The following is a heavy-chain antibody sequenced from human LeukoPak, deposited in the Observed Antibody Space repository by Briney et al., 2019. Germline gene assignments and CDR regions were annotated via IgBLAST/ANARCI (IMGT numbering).Heavy chain of an antibody. CDR2: IIPIFGTA. J-gene: IGHJ4*02. V-gene: IGHV1-69*13. Sequence: GASVKVSCKASGGTFSSYAISWVRQAPGQGLEWMGGIIPIFGTANYAQKFQGRVTITADESTSTAYMELSSLRSEDTAVYYCAGGYYYDSSGHSFLDYWGQGTLVTVSS. CDR1: GGTFSSYA. CDR3: AGGYYYDSSGHSFLDY. D-gene: IGHD3-22*01.